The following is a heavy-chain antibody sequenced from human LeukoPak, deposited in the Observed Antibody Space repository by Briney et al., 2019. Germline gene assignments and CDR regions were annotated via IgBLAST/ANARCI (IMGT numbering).Heavy chain of an antibody. Sequence: QPGRSLRLSCAASGFTFSSFGMHWVRQAPGKGLDWVAVISSDGTNKHYADSVKGRFTISRDNAKNTLYLQMNSLRAEDTAVYYCARVVGYCSSTSCYAFDYWGQGTLVTVSS. J-gene: IGHJ4*02. CDR2: ISSDGTNK. D-gene: IGHD2-2*01. V-gene: IGHV3-30*03. CDR1: GFTFSSFG. CDR3: ARVVGYCSSTSCYAFDY.